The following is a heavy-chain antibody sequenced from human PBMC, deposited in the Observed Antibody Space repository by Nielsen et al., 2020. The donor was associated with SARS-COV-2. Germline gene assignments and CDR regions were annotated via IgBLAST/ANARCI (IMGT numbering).Heavy chain of an antibody. Sequence: SETLSLTCAVYGGSFSGYYWSWIRQPTGKGLEWIGEINHSGSTNYNPSLKSRVTISVDTSKNQFSLKLSSVTAADTAVYYCASIYSGYDSGFDYWGQGTLVTVSS. CDR1: GGSFSGYY. CDR2: INHSGST. V-gene: IGHV4-34*01. CDR3: ASIYSGYDSGFDY. J-gene: IGHJ4*02. D-gene: IGHD5-12*01.